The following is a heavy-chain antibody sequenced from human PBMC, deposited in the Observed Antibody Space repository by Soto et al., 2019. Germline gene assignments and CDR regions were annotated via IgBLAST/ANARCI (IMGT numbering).Heavy chain of an antibody. J-gene: IGHJ6*02. CDR2: IVAGSGNT. D-gene: IGHD2-2*01. CDR3: AAGRTGGSYYGMDV. CDR1: GFTFSDSA. Sequence: SVKVSCKVSGFTFSDSAVQWVRQARGQGLEWIGWIVAGSGNTNYAQKFQERVTITRDMSTSTAYMVLSSLRSDDTAVYYCAAGRTGGSYYGMDVWGQGTTVTVSS. V-gene: IGHV1-58*01.